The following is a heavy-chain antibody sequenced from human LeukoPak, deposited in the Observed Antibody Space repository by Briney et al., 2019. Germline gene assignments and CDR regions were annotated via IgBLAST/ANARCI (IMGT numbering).Heavy chain of an antibody. D-gene: IGHD1-14*01. CDR1: GGSISSYY. CDR3: ARHPGWEPRNFDY. V-gene: IGHV4-4*07. J-gene: IGHJ4*02. Sequence: SETLSLTCTVSGGSISSYYWSWIRQPPGKGLEWIGRVHTSGSTNYNPSLKSRVTLSQDTSKNQFYLRLTSVTAADTAVYYCARHPGWEPRNFDYWGQGTLVTVSS. CDR2: VHTSGST.